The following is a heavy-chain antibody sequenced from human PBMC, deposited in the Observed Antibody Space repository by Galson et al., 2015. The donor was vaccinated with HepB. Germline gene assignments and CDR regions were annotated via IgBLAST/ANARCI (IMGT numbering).Heavy chain of an antibody. Sequence: SLRLSCAASGFSFNSYGMHWVRQAPGKGLEWVALISYDGSYKYYVDSVKGRFTISRDNSKNTVYLQMNSLRAEDTAVYYCAKDQVVTVSLYFFYGMDVWGQGTTVTVSS. D-gene: IGHD2-21*02. J-gene: IGHJ6*02. CDR2: ISYDGSYK. V-gene: IGHV3-30*18. CDR1: GFSFNSYG. CDR3: AKDQVVTVSLYFFYGMDV.